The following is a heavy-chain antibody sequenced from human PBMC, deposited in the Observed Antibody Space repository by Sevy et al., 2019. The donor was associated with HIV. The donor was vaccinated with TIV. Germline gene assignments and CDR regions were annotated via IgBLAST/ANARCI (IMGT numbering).Heavy chain of an antibody. J-gene: IGHJ6*02. D-gene: IGHD3-9*01. CDR2: MSYNGNT. CDR1: GGSISSDF. V-gene: IGHV4-59*13. CDR3: AREVYDILTGAYYGMDV. Sequence: SETLSLTCTVSGGSISSDFWARIRQPPGKGLTWIAYMSYNGNTNYNPSFQSRVTTSVDTSKNQFTLKLRSVTAADTAVYYCAREVYDILTGAYYGMDVWGPGTTVTVSS.